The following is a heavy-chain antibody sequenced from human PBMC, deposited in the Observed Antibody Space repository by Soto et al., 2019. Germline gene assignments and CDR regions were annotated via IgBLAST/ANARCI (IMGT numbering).Heavy chain of an antibody. D-gene: IGHD5-12*01. CDR1: GDSVSSNSAA. Sequence: SQTLSLTCAISGDSVSSNSAAWNWIRQSPSRGLEWLGRTYYRSKWNYNYAVSVKSRITINPDTSNNQFSLQLNSVTPEDTAVYFCAKGDNLGPKTGYAFDPWGQGIMVTVSS. CDR3: AKGDNLGPKTGYAFDP. J-gene: IGHJ5*02. CDR2: TYYRSKWNY. V-gene: IGHV6-1*01.